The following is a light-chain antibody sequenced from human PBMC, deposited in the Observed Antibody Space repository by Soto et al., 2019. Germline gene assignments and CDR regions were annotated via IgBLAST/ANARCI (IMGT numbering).Light chain of an antibody. Sequence: QSVLTQPPSVSGAPGQRVTISCTGSSSSIGAGYDVHWYQQLPGTAPKLLIYGNSNRPSGVPDRFSGSKSGTSASLAITGLQAEDEADYYCQSYDSSLSGSVFGNGTKVTVL. CDR3: QSYDSSLSGSV. CDR1: SSSIGAGYD. J-gene: IGLJ1*01. CDR2: GNS. V-gene: IGLV1-40*01.